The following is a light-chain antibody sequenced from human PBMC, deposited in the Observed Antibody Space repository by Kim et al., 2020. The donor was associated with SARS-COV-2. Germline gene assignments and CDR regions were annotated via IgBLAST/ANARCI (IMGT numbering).Light chain of an antibody. V-gene: IGLV3-25*03. CDR1: ALPKQY. J-gene: IGLJ1*01. CDR2: KDS. Sequence: SYELTQPPSVSVSPGQTARITCSGDALPKQYVYWYQQKPGQAPLLVIYKDSERPSGIPERFSGSSSGTTVTLTISGVQAEDEADYYCQATDSSGDYVFG. CDR3: QATDSSGDYV.